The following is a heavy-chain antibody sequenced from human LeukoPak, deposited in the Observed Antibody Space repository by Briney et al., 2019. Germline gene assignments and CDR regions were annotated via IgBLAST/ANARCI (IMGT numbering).Heavy chain of an antibody. J-gene: IGHJ3*02. CDR3: ARHVVRGVIHPSTRFDI. CDR2: IYYSGST. CDR1: GGSISSGGYS. Sequence: SETLSLTCAVSGGSISSGGYSWSWIRQPPGKGLEWIGYIYYSGSTYYNPSLKSRVTISVDTSKNQFSLKLSSVTAADTAVYYCARHVVRGVIHPSTRFDIWGQGTMVTVSS. V-gene: IGHV4-30-4*07. D-gene: IGHD3-10*01.